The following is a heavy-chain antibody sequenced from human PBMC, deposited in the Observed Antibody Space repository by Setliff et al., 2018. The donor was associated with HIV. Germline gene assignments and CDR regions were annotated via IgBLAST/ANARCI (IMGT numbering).Heavy chain of an antibody. Sequence: SETLSLTCAVYGGSFSDYYWTWIRQPPGKGLEWIGEINHGGSTNYNPSLRSRVTISIDTSKNQFSLKLNSVTAADTAVYYCVRDRALRFSQSPSLHYFDVWGQGILVTVSS. CDR3: VRDRALRFSQSPSLHYFDV. CDR1: GGSFSDYY. J-gene: IGHJ4*01. V-gene: IGHV4-34*01. CDR2: INHGGST.